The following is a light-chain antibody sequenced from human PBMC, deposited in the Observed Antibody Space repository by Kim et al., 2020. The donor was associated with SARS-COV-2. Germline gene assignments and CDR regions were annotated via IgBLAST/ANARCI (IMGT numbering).Light chain of an antibody. CDR2: AAS. V-gene: IGKV1-8*01. Sequence: SASPGYRVTITCRASQGISSYLAWYQQKPGKAPKLLIYAASTLQSGVPSRFSGSGSGTDFTLTISCLQSEDFATYYCQQYYSYPYTFGQGTKLEI. J-gene: IGKJ2*01. CDR1: QGISSY. CDR3: QQYYSYPYT.